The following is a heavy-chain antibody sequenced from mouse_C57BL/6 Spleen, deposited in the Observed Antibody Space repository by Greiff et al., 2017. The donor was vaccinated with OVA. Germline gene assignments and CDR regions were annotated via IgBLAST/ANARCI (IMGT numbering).Heavy chain of an antibody. CDR2: ISSGGSYT. CDR1: GFTFSSYG. D-gene: IGHD1-1*01. Sequence: EVKLVESGGDLVKPGGSLKLSCAASGFTFSSYGMSWVRQTPDKRLEWVATISSGGSYTYYPDSVKGRFTISRDNAKNTLYLQMSRLKSEDTAMYYCARQGTTVVYYFDYWGQGTTLTVSS. J-gene: IGHJ2*01. CDR3: ARQGTTVVYYFDY. V-gene: IGHV5-6*01.